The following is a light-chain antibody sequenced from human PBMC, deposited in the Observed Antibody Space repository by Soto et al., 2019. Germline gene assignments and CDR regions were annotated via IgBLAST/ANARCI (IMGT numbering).Light chain of an antibody. CDR3: QQYGSSAT. Sequence: ETVLTQSPDTLSLSPGERATLSCRASQSVTSDYLAWYQQKAGQDTRLLIYGASSRATGIPDRFCGSGSGTYFSLTISRLEPEDSAFYYCQQYGSSATFGGGTKVE. CDR1: QSVTSDY. V-gene: IGKV3-20*01. CDR2: GAS. J-gene: IGKJ4*01.